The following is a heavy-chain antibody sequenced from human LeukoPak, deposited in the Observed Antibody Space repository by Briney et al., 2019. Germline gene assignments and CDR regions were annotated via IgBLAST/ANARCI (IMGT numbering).Heavy chain of an antibody. Sequence: ASVKVSCKASGYTFTDCYMHWVRQAPGQGLEWMGWINPNSGDTNYAQNFQGRVTMTRDTSISTAYMELSRLRSDDTAIYYCASAFPFTLFPSPTWGQGTLVTVSS. CDR2: INPNSGDT. CDR3: ASAFPFTLFPSPT. D-gene: IGHD2/OR15-2a*01. V-gene: IGHV1-2*02. J-gene: IGHJ5*02. CDR1: GYTFTDCY.